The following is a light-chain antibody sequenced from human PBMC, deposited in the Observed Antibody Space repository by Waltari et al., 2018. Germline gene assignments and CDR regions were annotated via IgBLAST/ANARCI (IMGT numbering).Light chain of an antibody. Sequence: QSALTQPASVSGSPGQSITISCTGTSSDVGSYNLVSWYQQHPGKAPKLMIYEGSKRPSGVSNRFSGSKSGNTASLTISVLQAEDEADYYCCSYAGSSTLGVFGGGTKLTVL. CDR2: EGS. CDR3: CSYAGSSTLGV. V-gene: IGLV2-23*01. CDR1: SSDVGSYNL. J-gene: IGLJ3*02.